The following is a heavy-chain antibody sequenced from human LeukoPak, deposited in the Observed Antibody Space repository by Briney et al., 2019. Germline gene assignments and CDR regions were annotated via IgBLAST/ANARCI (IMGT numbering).Heavy chain of an antibody. V-gene: IGHV4-59*01. Sequence: PSETLSLTCTVSGGSISSYYWSWIRQPPGKGLEWIGYIYYSESTNYNPSLKSRVTISVDTSKNQFSLTLSSVTAADTAVYYCARAVAAHNYYYYYYMDVWGKGTTVTVSS. J-gene: IGHJ6*03. CDR3: ARAVAAHNYYYYYYMDV. CDR1: GGSISSYY. CDR2: IYYSEST. D-gene: IGHD2-15*01.